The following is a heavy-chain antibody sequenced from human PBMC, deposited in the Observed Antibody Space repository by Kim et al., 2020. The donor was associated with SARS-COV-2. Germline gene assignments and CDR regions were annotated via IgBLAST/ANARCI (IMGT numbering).Heavy chain of an antibody. V-gene: IGHV4-34*01. Sequence: SETLSLTCAVYGGSFSGYYWSWIRQPPGKGLEWIGEINHSGSTNYNPSLKSRVTISVDTSKNQFSLKLSSVTAADTAVYYCARRRRVPFYYYDSSGYYPWGQGTLVTVSS. CDR2: INHSGST. CDR1: GGSFSGYY. CDR3: ARRRRVPFYYYDSSGYYP. J-gene: IGHJ5*02. D-gene: IGHD3-22*01.